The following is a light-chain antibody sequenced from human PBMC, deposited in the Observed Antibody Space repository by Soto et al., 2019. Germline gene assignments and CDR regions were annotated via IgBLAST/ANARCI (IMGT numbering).Light chain of an antibody. CDR3: QQPSNWPPYT. CDR1: QSVSSY. J-gene: IGKJ2*01. Sequence: EIVLTQSPATLSLTPEERATLSCRASQSVSSYLAWYQQKPGQAPRLLIYDASNRATGIPARFSGSGSGTDFTLTISSLEPEDFAVYYCQQPSNWPPYTFDQGTKLEIK. V-gene: IGKV3-11*01. CDR2: DAS.